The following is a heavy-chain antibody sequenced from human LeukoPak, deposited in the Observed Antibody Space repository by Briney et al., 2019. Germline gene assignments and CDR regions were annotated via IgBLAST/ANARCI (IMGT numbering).Heavy chain of an antibody. V-gene: IGHV3-48*02. D-gene: IGHD7-27*01. CDR2: ISSSSSTI. J-gene: IGHJ3*02. CDR3: ARGLGPWPQRRDAFDI. Sequence: PGGSLRLSCAASGFTFSSYSMNWVRQAPGKGLEWDSYISSSSSTIYYGDSVKGRFTISRDNAKNSLYLQMNSLRDEDTAVYYCARGLGPWPQRRDAFDIWGQGTMVTVSS. CDR1: GFTFSSYS.